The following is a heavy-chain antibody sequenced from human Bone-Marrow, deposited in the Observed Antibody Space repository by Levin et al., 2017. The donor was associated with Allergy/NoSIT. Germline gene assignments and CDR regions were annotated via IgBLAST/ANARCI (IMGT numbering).Heavy chain of an antibody. CDR2: ISDSGST. Sequence: SETLSLTCTVSGGSISSYYWTWIRQPPGKGLEWIGYISDSGSTNYNPSPKSRVSISVDTSKNQFSLKLDARTAADTAVYYCARTPGGSGSSGWGDPTHLFDYWGREPWSPSPQ. J-gene: IGHJ4*02. CDR3: ARTPGGSGSSGWGDPTHLFDY. V-gene: IGHV4-59*01. CDR1: GGSISSYY. D-gene: IGHD6-19*01.